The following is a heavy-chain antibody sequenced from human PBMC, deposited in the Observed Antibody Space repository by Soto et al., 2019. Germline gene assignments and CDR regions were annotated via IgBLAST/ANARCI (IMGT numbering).Heavy chain of an antibody. CDR3: ARAAYTSGYYYFDY. D-gene: IGHD6-19*01. CDR2: IWFDGSNK. V-gene: IGHV3-33*01. CDR1: GFTFSSHA. Sequence: QVQLVESGGGVVQPGESLRLSCASSGFTFSSHAMHWVRQAPGKGLEWVANIWFDGSNKNYADSVKGLFTISRDNSKNTLFLQGNSLRAEATAIYYCARAAYTSGYYYFDYGGQGTPVTVSS. J-gene: IGHJ4*02.